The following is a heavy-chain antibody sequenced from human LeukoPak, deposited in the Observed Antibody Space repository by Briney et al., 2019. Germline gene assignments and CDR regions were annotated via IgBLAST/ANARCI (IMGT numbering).Heavy chain of an antibody. CDR3: ARTSLGGAWFDP. J-gene: IGHJ5*02. V-gene: IGHV4-30-4*08. CDR1: GGSISSGDYY. D-gene: IGHD3-10*01. CDR2: IYYNGST. Sequence: PSQTLSLTXTVSGGSISSGDYYWSWIRQPPGKGLGWIGYIYYNGSTYYNPSLKSRVTISVDTSKNQFSLKLSSVTAADTAVYYCARTSLGGAWFDPWGQGTLVTVSS.